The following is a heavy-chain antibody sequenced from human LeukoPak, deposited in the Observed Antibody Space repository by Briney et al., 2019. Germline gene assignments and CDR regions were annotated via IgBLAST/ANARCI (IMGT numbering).Heavy chain of an antibody. D-gene: IGHD2/OR15-2a*01. CDR3: ATVAYFDASF. CDR2: VSGSGGST. CDR1: GFTFSSQA. V-gene: IGHV3-23*01. J-gene: IGHJ4*02. Sequence: PGGSLRLSCAASGFTFSSQAMSWVRQAPGEGLEWLSAVSGSGGSTYYADSVKGRFTISRDNSKNSLFLQVSSLRAEDTAVYYCATVAYFDASFWGQGTLVTVSS.